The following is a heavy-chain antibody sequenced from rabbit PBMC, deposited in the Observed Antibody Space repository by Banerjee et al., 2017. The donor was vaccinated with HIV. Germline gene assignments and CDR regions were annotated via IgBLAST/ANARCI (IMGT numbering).Heavy chain of an antibody. Sequence: QEQLEESGGGLVKPEGSLTLTCKASGFDFSSNAICWVRQAPGKGLEWIGTIYAGSSGSAYYASWVNGRFTISKTSSTTVTLQMTSLTAADTATYFCARDLAGVIGWNFNLWGQGTLVTVS. CDR1: GFDFSSNA. V-gene: IGHV1S45*01. D-gene: IGHD4-1*01. J-gene: IGHJ4*01. CDR2: IYAGSSGSA. CDR3: ARDLAGVIGWNFNL.